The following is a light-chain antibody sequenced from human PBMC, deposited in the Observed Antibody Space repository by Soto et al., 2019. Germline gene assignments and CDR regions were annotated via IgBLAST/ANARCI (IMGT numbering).Light chain of an antibody. Sequence: DIVLTQSPATLSLSPGERATLSCRASEILYNFLAWYQHRPGQVPRLLISDALNRAPGVPARFNGSGSGTDFTLTISSLEPEDFAVYDCQHRTKWPLTFGGGTKVDIK. CDR1: EILYNF. J-gene: IGKJ4*01. CDR3: QHRTKWPLT. V-gene: IGKV3-11*01. CDR2: DAL.